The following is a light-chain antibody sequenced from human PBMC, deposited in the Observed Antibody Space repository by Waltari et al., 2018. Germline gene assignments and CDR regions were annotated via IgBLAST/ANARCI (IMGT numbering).Light chain of an antibody. CDR3: SSLTTRSTWV. CDR2: DVS. Sequence: QSALTQPASVSGSPGPSITLSCTGTRSVVGPYNSVSWYQQHPGKVPKLLIFDVSNRPSGVSHRFSGSKSGNTASLTISGLQAEDESDYYCSSLTTRSTWVFGRGTKLTVL. CDR1: RSVVGPYNS. V-gene: IGLV2-14*01. J-gene: IGLJ3*02.